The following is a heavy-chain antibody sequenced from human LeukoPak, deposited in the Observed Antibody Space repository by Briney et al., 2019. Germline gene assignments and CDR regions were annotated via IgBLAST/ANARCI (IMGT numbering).Heavy chain of an antibody. Sequence: SETLSLTCTVSGGSISSYYWTWIRQPPGKGLEWIGCMSYSGSTYYNPSLKSRVTISVDTSKNQFSLNLSSVTAADTAVYFCARGAKYSSGWPYFDYWGQGTLVTVSS. CDR2: MSYSGST. CDR3: ARGAKYSSGWPYFDY. CDR1: GGSISSYY. V-gene: IGHV4-59*01. J-gene: IGHJ4*02. D-gene: IGHD6-19*01.